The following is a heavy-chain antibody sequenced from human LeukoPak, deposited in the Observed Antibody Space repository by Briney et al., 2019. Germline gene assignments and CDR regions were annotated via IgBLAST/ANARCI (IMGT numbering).Heavy chain of an antibody. CDR1: GFTFSTYA. Sequence: GGSLRLSCAASGFTFSTYAMYWVRRTPGKGLEYVSVISGNGVSTHYATSVKGRFTISRDNSKNTLYLQMGSLRAEDTAVYYCARDLEYYYDSSGYNWFDPWGQGTLVTVSS. J-gene: IGHJ5*02. CDR3: ARDLEYYYDSSGYNWFDP. D-gene: IGHD3-22*01. CDR2: ISGNGVST. V-gene: IGHV3-64*01.